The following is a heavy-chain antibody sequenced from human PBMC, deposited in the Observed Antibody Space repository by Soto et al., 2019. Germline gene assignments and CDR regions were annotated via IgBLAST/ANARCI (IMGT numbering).Heavy chain of an antibody. CDR1: GGTFSSYA. CDR3: ARVGGYSSGWYGDY. J-gene: IGHJ4*02. CDR2: IIPIFGTA. D-gene: IGHD6-19*01. V-gene: IGHV1-69*13. Sequence: GASVKVSCKASGGTFSSYAISWVRQAPGQGLEWMGGIIPIFGTANYAQKFQGRVTITADESTSTAYMELSSLRSEDTAVYYCARVGGYSSGWYGDYWGQGTLVTVSS.